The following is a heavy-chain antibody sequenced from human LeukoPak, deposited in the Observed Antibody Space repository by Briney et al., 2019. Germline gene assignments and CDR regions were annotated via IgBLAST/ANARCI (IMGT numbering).Heavy chain of an antibody. J-gene: IGHJ4*02. CDR1: GFTVSSNY. D-gene: IGHD6-6*01. V-gene: IGHV3-66*02. CDR3: ARGADRGIAARPLDY. CDR2: IYSGGST. Sequence: PGGSLRLSCAASGFTVSSNYMSLVRQAPGKGLEWVSVIYSGGSTYYADSVKGRFTISRDNSKNTLYLQMNSLRAEDTAVYYCARGADRGIAARPLDYWGQGTLVTVSS.